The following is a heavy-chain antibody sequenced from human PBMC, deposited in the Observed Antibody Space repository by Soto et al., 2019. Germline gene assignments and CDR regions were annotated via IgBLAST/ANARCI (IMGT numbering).Heavy chain of an antibody. J-gene: IGHJ6*03. Sequence: QAQLVQSGAEVRKPGSSVRVSCKSSGGRFNTYVITWVRQAPGQGLEWMGGIIPVYRTTMYAQHFEDRVTITADESTSTAYMEVSSLRSEDTAVYYCARGDRWGYYMDVWGQGTTVTVSS. CDR3: ARGDRWGYYMDV. CDR1: GGRFNTYV. D-gene: IGHD3-16*01. V-gene: IGHV1-69*12. CDR2: IIPVYRTT.